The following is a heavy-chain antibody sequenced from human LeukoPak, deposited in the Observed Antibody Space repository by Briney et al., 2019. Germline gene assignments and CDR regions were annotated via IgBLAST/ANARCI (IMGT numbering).Heavy chain of an antibody. Sequence: ASVKVSCKASGYTFTSYDINWVRQATGQGLEWMGWMNPNRGNTGYAQKFQGRVTMTRNTSISTAYMELSSLRSEDTAVYYCARLGMVRGVIRHYHYYGMDVWGQGTTVTVSS. CDR2: MNPNRGNT. D-gene: IGHD3-10*01. CDR3: ARLGMVRGVIRHYHYYGMDV. CDR1: GYTFTSYD. J-gene: IGHJ6*02. V-gene: IGHV1-8*01.